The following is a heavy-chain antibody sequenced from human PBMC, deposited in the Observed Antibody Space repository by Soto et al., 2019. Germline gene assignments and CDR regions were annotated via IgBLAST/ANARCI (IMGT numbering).Heavy chain of an antibody. CDR3: ARTSMIYGMDV. CDR1: GGSISGYY. CDR2: IYSSGTT. Sequence: SETLSLTCAVYGGSISGYYWSWIRQPPGKGLEWIGYIYSSGTTNYNPSLKSRVTISVDTSKNQFSLKLRSVTAADTAVYYCARTSMIYGMDVWGQGTTFTVS. D-gene: IGHD3-16*01. J-gene: IGHJ6*02. V-gene: IGHV4-59*01.